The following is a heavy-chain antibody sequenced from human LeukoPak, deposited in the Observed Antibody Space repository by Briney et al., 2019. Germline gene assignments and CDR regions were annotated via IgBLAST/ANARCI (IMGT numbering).Heavy chain of an antibody. Sequence: SVKVSCKASGGTFSSYAISWVRQAPGQGLEWMGGIIPIFGTANYAQKFQGRVTITADESTSTAYMELSSLRSEDTAVYYCAREYCSRGFCYYYGMDVWGQGTTVTVSS. D-gene: IGHD2-2*01. J-gene: IGHJ6*02. CDR1: GGTFSSYA. CDR3: AREYCSRGFCYYYGMDV. CDR2: IIPIFGTA. V-gene: IGHV1-69*01.